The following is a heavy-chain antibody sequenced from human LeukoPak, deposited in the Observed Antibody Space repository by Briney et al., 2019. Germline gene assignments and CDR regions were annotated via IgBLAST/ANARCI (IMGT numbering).Heavy chain of an antibody. D-gene: IGHD3-3*01. CDR3: AKGRYYDFWSGYPNWFDP. V-gene: IGHV3-23*01. CDR1: GFTFSSYW. CDR2: ISGSGGST. Sequence: PGGSLRLSCAASGFTFSSYWMSWVRQAPGKGLEWVSAISGSGGSTYYADSVKGRFTISRDNSKNTLYLQMNSLRAEDTAVYYCAKGRYYDFWSGYPNWFDPWGQGTLVTVSS. J-gene: IGHJ5*02.